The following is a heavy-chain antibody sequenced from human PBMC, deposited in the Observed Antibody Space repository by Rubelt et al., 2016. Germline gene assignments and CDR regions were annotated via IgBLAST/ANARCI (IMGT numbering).Heavy chain of an antibody. J-gene: IGHJ6*02. D-gene: IGHD2-15*01. CDR1: SGSFSGYY. Sequence: QVQLQQWGAGLLKPSKTLSLTCVVYSGSFSGYYWSWIRQPPGKGLEWIGEVNHSGGTNLTPSLKSRVTISVDTSKNQFSPKLSSVTAAATSVYYCVGVAADQYYYGMDVWGQGTTVTVSS. CDR2: VNHSGGT. CDR3: VGVAADQYYYGMDV. V-gene: IGHV4-34*01.